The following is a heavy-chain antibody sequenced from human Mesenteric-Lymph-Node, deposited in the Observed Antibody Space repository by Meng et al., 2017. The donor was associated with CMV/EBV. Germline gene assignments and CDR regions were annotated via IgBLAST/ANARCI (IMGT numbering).Heavy chain of an antibody. V-gene: IGHV4-39*07. Sequence: SETLSPTCTVSGGSSSSSSYYWGWIRQPPGKGLEWIGSIYYSGSTYYNPSLKSRVTISVDTSKNQFSLKLSSVTAADTAVYYCAGHGRMVRGVYYFDYWGQGTLVTVSS. D-gene: IGHD3-10*01. CDR3: AGHGRMVRGVYYFDY. CDR1: GGSSSSSSYY. CDR2: IYYSGST. J-gene: IGHJ4*02.